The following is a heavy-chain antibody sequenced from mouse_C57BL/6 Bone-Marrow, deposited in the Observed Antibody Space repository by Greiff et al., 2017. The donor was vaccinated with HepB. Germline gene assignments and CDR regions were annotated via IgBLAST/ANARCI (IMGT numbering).Heavy chain of an antibody. D-gene: IGHD1-1*01. CDR1: GFNIKDDY. V-gene: IGHV14-4*01. J-gene: IGHJ1*03. CDR3: TATDWYFDV. Sequence: EVHLVESGAELVRPGASVKLSCTASGFNIKDDYMHWVKQRPEQGLEWIGWIDPENGDTEYASKFQGKATITADTSSNTAYLQLSSLTSEDTAVYYCTATDWYFDVWGTGTTVTVSS. CDR2: IDPENGDT.